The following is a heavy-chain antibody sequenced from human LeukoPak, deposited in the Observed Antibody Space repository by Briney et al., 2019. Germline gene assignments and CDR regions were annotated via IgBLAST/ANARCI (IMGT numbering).Heavy chain of an antibody. D-gene: IGHD3-22*01. Sequence: GGSLRLSCAASGFTFSTYGMHWVRQAPGQGLEWVALISYSGVNKYYADFVKGRFTISRDNSKNTLYLQMNSLRAEDTAVYYCARPYYYDSGGNYWGRGTLVTVSS. J-gene: IGHJ4*02. CDR3: ARPYYYDSGGNY. CDR1: GFTFSTYG. V-gene: IGHV3-30*03. CDR2: ISYSGVNK.